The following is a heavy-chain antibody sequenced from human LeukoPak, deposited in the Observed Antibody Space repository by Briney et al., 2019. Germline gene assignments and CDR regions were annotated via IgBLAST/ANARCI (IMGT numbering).Heavy chain of an antibody. CDR2: MNPNSGNT. Sequence: GASVTVSFKASGYTFTTYDLNWVRQATGQGLEWMGWMNPNSGNTGYAQKFQGRVTMTRNISITTAYMELSNLTSEDTAVYYCARRIRGAPTDYWGQGTLVTVSS. V-gene: IGHV1-8*01. J-gene: IGHJ4*02. CDR1: GYTFTTYD. D-gene: IGHD3-10*01. CDR3: ARRIRGAPTDY.